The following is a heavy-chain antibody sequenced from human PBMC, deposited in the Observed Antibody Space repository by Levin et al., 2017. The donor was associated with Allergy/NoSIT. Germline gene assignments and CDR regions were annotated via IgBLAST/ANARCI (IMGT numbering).Heavy chain of an antibody. D-gene: IGHD2-21*01. CDR3: ARKLDGDSLTDV. V-gene: IGHV3-33*01. CDR1: GFTFSSYG. J-gene: IGHJ6*02. CDR2: IWYDGSNK. Sequence: SCAASGFTFSSYGMHWVRQAPGKGLEWVAVIWYDGSNKYYADSVKGRFTISKDNSKNTLFLQMNSLRAEDTAVYYCARKLDGDSLTDVWGQGTTVTVSS.